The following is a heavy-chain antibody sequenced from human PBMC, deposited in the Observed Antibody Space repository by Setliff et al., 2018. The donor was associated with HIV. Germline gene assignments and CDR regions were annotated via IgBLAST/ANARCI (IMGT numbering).Heavy chain of an antibody. CDR3: ARIPTGGAFDI. D-gene: IGHD7-27*01. CDR2: IIPILGIA. Sequence: SVKVSCKASGGTFTNSAIGWVRQAPGQGLEWMGAIIPILGIANSAQKFQGRVTITTDESTNTAYMELSSLRSEDTAVYYCARIPTGGAFDIWGQGTVVTVSS. J-gene: IGHJ3*02. V-gene: IGHV1-69*10. CDR1: GGTFTNSA.